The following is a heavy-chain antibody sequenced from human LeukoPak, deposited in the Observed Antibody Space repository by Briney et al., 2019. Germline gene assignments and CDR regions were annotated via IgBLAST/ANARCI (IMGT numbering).Heavy chain of an antibody. V-gene: IGHV4-34*01. CDR3: ARGVSAARPSPFDP. CDR2: INHSGST. J-gene: IGHJ5*02. Sequence: SETLSLTCAVYGGSFSGYYWSWIRQPPGKGLEWIGEINHSGSTNYNPSLKSRVTISVDTSKNQFSLKLSSVTAADTAVYYCARGVSAARPSPFDPWGQGTLVTVSS. D-gene: IGHD6-6*01. CDR1: GGSFSGYY.